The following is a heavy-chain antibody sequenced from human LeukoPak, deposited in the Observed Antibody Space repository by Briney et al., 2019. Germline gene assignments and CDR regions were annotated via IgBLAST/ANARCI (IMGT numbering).Heavy chain of an antibody. D-gene: IGHD1-26*01. CDR2: IYYSGST. Sequence: SETLSLTCTVSGGSISSYYWSWIRQPPGKGLEWIGYIYYSGSTNYNPSLKSRVTISVDTSKNQFSLKLTSVTAADTAVYYCARGVNSGYFDYCGQGTLVTVSS. V-gene: IGHV4-59*01. J-gene: IGHJ4*02. CDR1: GGSISSYY. CDR3: ARGVNSGYFDY.